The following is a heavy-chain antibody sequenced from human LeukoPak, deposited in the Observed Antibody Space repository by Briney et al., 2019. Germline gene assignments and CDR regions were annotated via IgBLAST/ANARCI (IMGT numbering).Heavy chain of an antibody. D-gene: IGHD3-22*01. CDR3: ARDSNFYDVSHDKAEDF. J-gene: IGHJ4*02. Sequence: SGTLSLTCTVTGDSISRGTYYWTWVRQPAGEGLEWIGRVFRSGSTYYNPSLKSRVTISIDTSNNQFSLHLRSVTAADTAVYYCARDSNFYDVSHDKAEDFWGQGTLVTVSS. CDR2: VFRSGST. V-gene: IGHV4-61*02. CDR1: GDSISRGTYY.